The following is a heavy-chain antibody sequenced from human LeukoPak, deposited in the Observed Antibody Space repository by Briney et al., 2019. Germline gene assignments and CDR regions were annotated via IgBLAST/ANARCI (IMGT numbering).Heavy chain of an antibody. CDR2: IIPIFGTA. CDR3: AREGGTGDHFDY. J-gene: IGHJ4*02. D-gene: IGHD7-27*01. V-gene: IGHV1-69*13. Sequence: ASVKVSCKASGGTFSSYAISWVRQAPGQGLEWMGEIIPIFGTANYAQKFQGRVTITADESTSTAYMELSSLRSEDTAVYYCAREGGTGDHFDYWGQGTLVTVSS. CDR1: GGTFSSYA.